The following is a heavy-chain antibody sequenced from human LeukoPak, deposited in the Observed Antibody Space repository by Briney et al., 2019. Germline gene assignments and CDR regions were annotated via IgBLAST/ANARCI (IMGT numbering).Heavy chain of an antibody. J-gene: IGHJ4*02. D-gene: IGHD4-17*01. CDR3: ARDLVGGDYGGCLGY. V-gene: IGHV1-18*01. CDR2: ISAYNGNT. Sequence: ASVKVSCKASGYTFTSYGISWVRQAPGQGLEWMGWISAYNGNTNYAQKLQGRVTMTTDTSTSTAYMELRSLRSDDTAVYYCARDLVGGDYGGCLGYWGQGTLVTVSS. CDR1: GYTFTSYG.